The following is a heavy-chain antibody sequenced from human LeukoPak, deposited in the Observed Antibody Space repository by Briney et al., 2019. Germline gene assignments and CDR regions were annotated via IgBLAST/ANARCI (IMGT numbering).Heavy chain of an antibody. J-gene: IGHJ4*02. CDR3: ARGNGIAAAGPFDY. D-gene: IGHD6-13*01. CDR2: INHSGST. CDR1: GGSFSGYY. Sequence: PSETLSLTCAVYGGSFSGYYWSWIRQPPGKGLEWIGEINHSGSTNYNPSLKSRVTISVDTSKNQFSLKLSSVTAADTAVYYCARGNGIAAAGPFDYWGQGTLVTVSS. V-gene: IGHV4-34*01.